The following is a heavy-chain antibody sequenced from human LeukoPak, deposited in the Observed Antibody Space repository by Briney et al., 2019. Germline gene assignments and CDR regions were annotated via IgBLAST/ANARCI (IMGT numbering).Heavy chain of an antibody. Sequence: PSETLSLTCTVSGGSISSDYWSWIRQPPGKGLEWIGYFYCSGSTNYNPSLKSRVTIFVDTSKNQFSLRLSSVSAADTAVYYCARARGSPSAVDYWGQGTLVTVSS. V-gene: IGHV4-59*08. CDR1: GGSISSDY. J-gene: IGHJ4*02. D-gene: IGHD3-10*01. CDR3: ARARGSPSAVDY. CDR2: FYCSGST.